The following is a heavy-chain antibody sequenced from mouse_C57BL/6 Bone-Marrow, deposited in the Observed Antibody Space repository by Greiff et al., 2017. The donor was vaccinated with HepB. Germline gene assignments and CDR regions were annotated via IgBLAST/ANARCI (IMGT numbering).Heavy chain of an antibody. J-gene: IGHJ4*01. CDR3: ARYLRGGAMDY. V-gene: IGHV3-6*01. CDR2: ISYDGSN. Sequence: EVQLQESGPGLVKPSQSLSLTCSVTGYSITSGYYWNWIRQFPGNKLEWMGYISYDGSNNYNPSLKNRISITRDTSKNQFFLKLNSVTTEDTATYYCARYLRGGAMDYWGQGTSVTVSS. CDR1: GYSITSGYY. D-gene: IGHD5-1*01.